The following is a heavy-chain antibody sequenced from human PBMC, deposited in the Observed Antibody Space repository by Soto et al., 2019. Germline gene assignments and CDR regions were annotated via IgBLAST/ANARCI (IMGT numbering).Heavy chain of an antibody. V-gene: IGHV3-13*01. CDR2: SGRVGDT. J-gene: IGHJ4*02. CDR3: ARESEDLTSNFDY. CDR1: GFTFYNND. Sequence: GGSLRLSCAAAGFTFYNNDMHWVRQASGKGLEWVAGSGRVGDTYHAGSVKGRFTVSRDDAKNSLYLQMNSLRVGDTAVYYCARESEDLTSNFDYWGQGTLVTVSS.